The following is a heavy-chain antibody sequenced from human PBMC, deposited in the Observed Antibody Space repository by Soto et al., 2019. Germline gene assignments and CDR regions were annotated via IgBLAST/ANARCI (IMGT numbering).Heavy chain of an antibody. CDR3: TRDATRDRCAGGRFDT. J-gene: IGHJ5*02. V-gene: IGHV3-21*01. D-gene: IGHD3-10*01. CDR2: ISSNSAYI. CDR1: GFTFRSFT. Sequence: GGSLRLSCADSGFTFRSFTMNWVRQAPGKGLEGVSTISSNSAYIYYTDALRGRFTISRDNAKNSLHLQINSLRAEDTAVYYCTRDATRDRCAGGRFDTWGPGTLVTVSS.